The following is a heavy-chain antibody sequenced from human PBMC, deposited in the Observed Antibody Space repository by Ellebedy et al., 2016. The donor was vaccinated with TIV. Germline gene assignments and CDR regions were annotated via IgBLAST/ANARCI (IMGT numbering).Heavy chain of an antibody. CDR2: IRFDGNNA. V-gene: IGHV3-30*02. Sequence: GGSLRLSCAASGFSFDTYEMNWVRQAPGKGLEWVAFIRFDGNNAYYADSVKGRFTISRDIYKNTLYLQMGSLSTDDTAVYYCARSDSFDDWGQGALVTVSS. CDR3: ARSDSFDD. J-gene: IGHJ4*02. CDR1: GFSFDTYE.